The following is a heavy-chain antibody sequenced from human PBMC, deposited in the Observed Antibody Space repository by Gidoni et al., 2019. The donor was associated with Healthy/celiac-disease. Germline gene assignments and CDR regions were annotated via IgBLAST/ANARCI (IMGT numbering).Heavy chain of an antibody. Sequence: EVQLLESGGGLVQPGGSLRLSCAASGLTFSSYALSWVRQAPGKELEWVSGISGSGGSTYYADSVKGRFTISRDNSKNTLYLQMNSLRAEDTAVYYCAKDWSGTYPIYFDYWGQGTLVTVSS. V-gene: IGHV3-23*01. J-gene: IGHJ4*02. CDR3: AKDWSGTYPIYFDY. CDR1: GLTFSSYA. D-gene: IGHD1-26*01. CDR2: ISGSGGST.